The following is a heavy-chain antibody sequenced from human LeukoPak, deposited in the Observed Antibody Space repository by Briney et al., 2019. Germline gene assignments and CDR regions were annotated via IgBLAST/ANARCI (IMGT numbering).Heavy chain of an antibody. J-gene: IGHJ6*02. CDR3: AKDIAGSDNYYYYGMDV. Sequence: GRSLRLSCAASGFTFDDYAMHWVRQAPGQGLEWVSGISWNSGSIGYADSVKGRFTISRDNAKNSLYLQMNSLGAEDTALYYCAKDIAGSDNYYYYGMDVWGRGTTVTVSS. CDR2: ISWNSGSI. CDR1: GFTFDDYA. D-gene: IGHD3-10*01. V-gene: IGHV3-9*01.